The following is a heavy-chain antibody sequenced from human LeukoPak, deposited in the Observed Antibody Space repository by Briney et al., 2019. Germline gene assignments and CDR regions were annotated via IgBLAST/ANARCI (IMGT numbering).Heavy chain of an antibody. CDR2: MFHSGNT. J-gene: IGHJ4*02. Sequence: PSETLSLTCTVSGYSISSGYYWGWIRQPPGKGLEWIGNMFHSGNTYHNPSLKSRVTISGDTSKNQFSLKLSSVTAADTAVYYCAREGSGYWGQGTLVTVSS. D-gene: IGHD2-15*01. CDR1: GYSISSGYY. CDR3: AREGSGY. V-gene: IGHV4-38-2*02.